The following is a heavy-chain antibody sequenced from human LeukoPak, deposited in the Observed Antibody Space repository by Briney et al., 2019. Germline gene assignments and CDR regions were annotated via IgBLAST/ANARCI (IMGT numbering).Heavy chain of an antibody. CDR3: AREYCSSTSCYNWFDP. CDR2: IFDSGRI. D-gene: IGHD2-2*01. CDR1: GGSIRSSTW. Sequence: SETLSLTCAVSGGSIRSSTWWNWVRPPPGKGLEWIGEIFDSGRINYNPSLKSRVTISVDTSKNQFSLKLSSVTAADTAVYYCAREYCSSTSCYNWFDPWGQGTLVTVSS. V-gene: IGHV4-4*02. J-gene: IGHJ5*02.